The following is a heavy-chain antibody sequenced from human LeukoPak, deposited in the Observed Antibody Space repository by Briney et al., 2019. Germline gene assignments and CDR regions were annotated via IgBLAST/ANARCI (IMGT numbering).Heavy chain of an antibody. D-gene: IGHD2-8*01. Sequence: EASVTVSFTASGYTFTGYYMHWVRQAPGQGLEWMGWINPNSGGTNYAQKFQGWVTMTRDTSISTAYMELSRLRSDDTAVYYCARSSPTGVVYYYGMDVWGQGTTVTVSS. CDR1: GYTFTGYY. CDR2: INPNSGGT. CDR3: ARSSPTGVVYYYGMDV. J-gene: IGHJ6*02. V-gene: IGHV1-2*04.